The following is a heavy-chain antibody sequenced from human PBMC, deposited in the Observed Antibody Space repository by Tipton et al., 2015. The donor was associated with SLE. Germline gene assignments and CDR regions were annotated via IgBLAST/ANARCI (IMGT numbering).Heavy chain of an antibody. CDR2: IYTSGST. V-gene: IGHV4-61*02. J-gene: IGHJ4*02. CDR3: ARLRGTYYFDY. D-gene: IGHD3-16*01. CDR1: GGSISSGSYY. Sequence: TLSLTCTVSGGSISSGSYYWSWIRQPAGKGLEWIGLIYTSGSTNYNPSLKSRVTISVDTSKNQFSLKVSSVTAADTAVYYCARLRGTYYFDYWGQGTLVIVSS.